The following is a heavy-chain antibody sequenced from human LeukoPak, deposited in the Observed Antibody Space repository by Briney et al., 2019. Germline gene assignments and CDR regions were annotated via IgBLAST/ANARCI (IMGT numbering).Heavy chain of an antibody. CDR3: ARTDYDILTGYFYYYYYGMDV. CDR1: GYTFTSYD. Sequence: ASVKVSCKASGYTFTSYDINWVRQATGQGLEWMGWVNPNSGNTGYAQKFQGRVTMTRNTSISTAYMELSSLRSEDTAVYYCARTDYDILTGYFYYYYYGMDVWGQGTTVTVSS. CDR2: VNPNSGNT. V-gene: IGHV1-8*01. D-gene: IGHD3-9*01. J-gene: IGHJ6*02.